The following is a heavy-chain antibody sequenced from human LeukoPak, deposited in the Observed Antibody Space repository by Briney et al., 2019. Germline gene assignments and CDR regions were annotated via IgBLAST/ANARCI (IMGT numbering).Heavy chain of an antibody. CDR1: GYTSTSYY. J-gene: IGHJ5*02. V-gene: IGHV1-46*01. CDR3: ARDGGGILTGIESRWFDP. CDR2: INPSGGST. Sequence: ASVKVSCKASGYTSTSYYMHWERQAPGQGLEWMGIINPSGGSTSYAQKFQGRVTMTRDTSTSTVYMELSSLRSEDTAVYYCARDGGGILTGIESRWFDPWGQGTLVTVSS. D-gene: IGHD3-9*01.